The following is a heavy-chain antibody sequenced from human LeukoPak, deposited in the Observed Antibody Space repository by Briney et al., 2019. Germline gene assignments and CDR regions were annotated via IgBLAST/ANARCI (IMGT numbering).Heavy chain of an antibody. V-gene: IGHV1-2*02. CDR3: ARESFFRNHYDSSGYYGGAFDI. CDR1: GYTFTGYY. D-gene: IGHD3-22*01. J-gene: IGHJ3*02. CDR2: ISPNSGGT. Sequence: ASVKVSCKASGYTFTGYYMHWGRQAPGQGLEWMGWISPNSGGTNYAQKFQGRVTMTRDTSISTAYMELSRLRSDDTAVYYCARESFFRNHYDSSGYYGGAFDIWGQGTMVTVSS.